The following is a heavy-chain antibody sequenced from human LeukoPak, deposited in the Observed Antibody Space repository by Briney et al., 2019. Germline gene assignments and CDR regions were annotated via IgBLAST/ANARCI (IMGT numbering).Heavy chain of an antibody. CDR2: IIPIFGTA. Sequence: ASLKVSCKASGGTFSSYAISWVLQAPGQGLEWMGRIIPIFGTANYAQKFQGRVTITTDESTSTAYMELSSLRSEDTAVYYCARSYDSSGYYFDYWGQGTLVTVSS. CDR3: ARSYDSSGYYFDY. CDR1: GGTFSSYA. V-gene: IGHV1-69*05. J-gene: IGHJ4*02. D-gene: IGHD3-22*01.